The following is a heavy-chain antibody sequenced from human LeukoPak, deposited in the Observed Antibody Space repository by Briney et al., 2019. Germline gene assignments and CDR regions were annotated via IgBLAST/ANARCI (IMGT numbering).Heavy chain of an antibody. Sequence: GGSLRLSCAASGFTFSSYAMHWVRQAPGEGLEYVSGISSNGRSTCYADSVKGRFTISRDNAKNSLYLQMNSLRAEDTALYYCARVFSGNYYSGFDYWGQGTLVTVSS. CDR1: GFTFSSYA. CDR2: ISSNGRST. CDR3: ARVFSGNYYSGFDY. D-gene: IGHD3-10*01. V-gene: IGHV3-64*04. J-gene: IGHJ4*02.